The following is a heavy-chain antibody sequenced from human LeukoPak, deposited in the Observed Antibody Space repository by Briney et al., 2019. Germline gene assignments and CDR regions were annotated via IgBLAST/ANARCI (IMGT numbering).Heavy chain of an antibody. J-gene: IGHJ5*02. CDR1: GFTFRSYA. CDR2: TTSSGATT. V-gene: IGHV3-23*01. D-gene: IGHD3-16*02. Sequence: PGGSLRLSCAASGFTFRSYAMSWVRQAPGKGLEWVSGTTSSGATTYYADSVKGRFTISRDNSKNTLYLQMNSLRAEDTAVYYCAKPSLRVNWFDPWGQGTLATVSS. CDR3: AKPSLRVNWFDP.